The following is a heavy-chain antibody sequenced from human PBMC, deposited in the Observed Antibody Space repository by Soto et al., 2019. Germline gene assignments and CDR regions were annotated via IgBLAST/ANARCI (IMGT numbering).Heavy chain of an antibody. D-gene: IGHD2-15*01. CDR3: ARDIVVVVAATPYHYYGMDV. J-gene: IGHJ6*02. CDR1: GGTFSSYA. Sequence: SVKVSCKASGGTFSSYAISWVRQAPGQGLEWMGGIIPIFGTANYAQKFQGRVTITADESTSTAYMELSSLRSEDTAVYYCARDIVVVVAATPYHYYGMDVWGQGTTVTVSS. V-gene: IGHV1-69*13. CDR2: IIPIFGTA.